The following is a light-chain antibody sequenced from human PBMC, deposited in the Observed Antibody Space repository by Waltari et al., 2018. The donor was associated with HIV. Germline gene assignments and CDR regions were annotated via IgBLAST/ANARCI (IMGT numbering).Light chain of an antibody. Sequence: AVTQPASVSGLPGQSTTISCTGDDSDFGHYTFVSWYQQHSGKPPKLILYDVDSRASGVSDRFSGSMSGNTASLTISGLRTEDEAHYYCASFTGDNTVMFGGGTEVTVL. CDR3: ASFTGDNTVM. V-gene: IGLV2-14*03. CDR2: DVD. J-gene: IGLJ3*02. CDR1: DSDFGHYTF.